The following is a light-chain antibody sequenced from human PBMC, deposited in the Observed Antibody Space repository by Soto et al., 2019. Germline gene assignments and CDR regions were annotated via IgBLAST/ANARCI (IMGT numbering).Light chain of an antibody. CDR2: AAS. CDR3: QQYNNWPQT. J-gene: IGKJ2*01. V-gene: IGKV3-15*01. Sequence: EIVMTQSPVTLSVSPGERATLSCRASQSFSSKLEWYQQKPGQAPRLLIYAASTRPSGIPSRFSGSGSGTEFTLSISSLQSEDFAVYYCQQYNNWPQTFGQGTKLEIK. CDR1: QSFSSK.